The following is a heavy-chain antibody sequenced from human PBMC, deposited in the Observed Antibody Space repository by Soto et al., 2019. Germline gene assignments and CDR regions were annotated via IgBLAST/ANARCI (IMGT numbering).Heavy chain of an antibody. J-gene: IGHJ4*02. CDR3: AGHSHKDY. CDR1: GFTVSSNY. CDR2: VYSGGST. Sequence: ESVGGLVQPGGSLRLSCAASGFTVSSNYVSWVRQAPGKGLEWVSVVYSGGSTYYADSVKGRFTSSRDNSKNTLYLQMNSLRAEDTAVYYCAGHSHKDYWGQGTLVTVSS. V-gene: IGHV3-66*04.